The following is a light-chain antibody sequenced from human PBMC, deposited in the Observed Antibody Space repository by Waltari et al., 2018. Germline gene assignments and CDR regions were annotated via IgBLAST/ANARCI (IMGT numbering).Light chain of an antibody. J-gene: IGKJ1*01. CDR3: QMYVRLPVT. V-gene: IGKV3-20*01. Sequence: EIVLTQSPGTLSLSPGERVTLSCRASQRVGRSLAWYQQKPGQAPRLLIYDAFTRATGIADRFSGSDSGTDFSLTISRLDPEDFAVYYCQMYVRLPVTFGQGTKVEIK. CDR1: QRVGRS. CDR2: DAF.